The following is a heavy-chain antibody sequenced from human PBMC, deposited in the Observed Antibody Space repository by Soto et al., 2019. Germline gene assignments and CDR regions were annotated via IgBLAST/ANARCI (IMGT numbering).Heavy chain of an antibody. Sequence: VASVKVSCKASGYTFTSYGISWVRQAPGQGLEWMGWISAYNGNTNYAQKLQGRVTMTTDTSTSTAYMELRSLRSDDTAVYYCARAPHDYYDSSGYYLENDYWGQGTLVTVYS. D-gene: IGHD3-22*01. CDR1: GYTFTSYG. CDR2: ISAYNGNT. CDR3: ARAPHDYYDSSGYYLENDY. V-gene: IGHV1-18*01. J-gene: IGHJ4*02.